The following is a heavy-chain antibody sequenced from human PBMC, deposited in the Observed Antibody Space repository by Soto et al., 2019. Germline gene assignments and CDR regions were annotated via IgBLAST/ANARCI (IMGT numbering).Heavy chain of an antibody. CDR3: ARERVLGLSTSSNHYQLYYYYGMDV. V-gene: IGHV3-7*01. D-gene: IGHD2-2*01. CDR1: GFTFSSYW. CDR2: IKQDGSEK. Sequence: PGGSLRLSCAASGFTFSSYWMSWVRQAPGKGLEWVANIKQDGSEKYYVDSVKGRFTISRDNAKNSLYLQMNSLRAEDTAVYYCARERVLGLSTSSNHYQLYYYYGMDVWGQGTTVTVSS. J-gene: IGHJ6*02.